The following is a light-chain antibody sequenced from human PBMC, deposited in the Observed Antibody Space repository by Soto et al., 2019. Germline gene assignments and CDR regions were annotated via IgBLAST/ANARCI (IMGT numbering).Light chain of an antibody. J-gene: IGKJ1*01. Sequence: DIQMTQSPSSLSASVGDRVTITCRASQGISNYLAWYQQKPGKVPKLLIYAASTLQSGVPSRFSGSGSGTDFNLTISSLQPEDVATYYCQKYNSAPTFGQGTQVEIK. CDR3: QKYNSAPT. CDR1: QGISNY. V-gene: IGKV1-27*01. CDR2: AAS.